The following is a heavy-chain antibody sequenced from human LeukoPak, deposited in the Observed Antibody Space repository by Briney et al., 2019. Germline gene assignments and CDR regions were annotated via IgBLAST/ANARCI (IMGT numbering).Heavy chain of an antibody. CDR3: ARDSAAHGGY. D-gene: IGHD6-25*01. J-gene: IGHJ4*02. CDR1: EFNFRNYW. CDR2: IKQDGSDK. V-gene: IGHV3-7*03. Sequence: GGSLRLSCVVSEFNFRNYWMSWVRQTPGKGLEWVANIKQDGSDKYYVDSVKGRFIISRDNAKNSLYLRMNSLRDEDAAVYYCARDSAAHGGYWGQGTPVIVSS.